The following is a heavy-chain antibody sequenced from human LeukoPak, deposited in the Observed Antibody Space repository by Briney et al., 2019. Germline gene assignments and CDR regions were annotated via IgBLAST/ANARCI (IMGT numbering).Heavy chain of an antibody. CDR1: GYTFTSYG. D-gene: IGHD5-18*01. CDR3: AREGYTAMAMNWFDP. CDR2: INPNSGGT. V-gene: IGHV1-2*02. Sequence: ASVKVSCKASGYTFTSYGISWVRQAPGQGLEWMGWINPNSGGTNYAQKFQGRVTMTRDTSISTAYMELSRLRSDDTAVYYCAREGYTAMAMNWFDPWGQGTLVTVSS. J-gene: IGHJ5*02.